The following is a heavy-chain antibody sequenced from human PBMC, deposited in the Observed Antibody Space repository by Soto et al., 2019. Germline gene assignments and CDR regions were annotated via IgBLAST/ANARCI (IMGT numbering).Heavy chain of an antibody. CDR1: GGSISSGGYS. V-gene: IGHV4-30-2*01. D-gene: IGHD1-26*01. CDR2: IYHSGST. CDR3: ARAGVVGATALDY. Sequence: QLQLQESGSGLVKPSQTLSLTCAVSGGSISSGGYSWSWIRQPPGKGLEWIGYIYHSGSTYYNPYPKSRVPISVDRSKNQFSLKLSSVTAADTAVDYCARAGVVGATALDYWDQGTLVTVSS. J-gene: IGHJ4*02.